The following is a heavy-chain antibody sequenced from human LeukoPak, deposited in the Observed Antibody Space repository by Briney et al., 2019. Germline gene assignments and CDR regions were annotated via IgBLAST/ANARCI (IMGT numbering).Heavy chain of an antibody. J-gene: IGHJ4*02. CDR3: ARDDGSYPRLIYY. Sequence: SVKVSCKASGGTFSSYAISWVRQAPGQGLEWMGRIIPIFGIANYAQKFQGRVTITADKSTSTAYMELSSLRSEDTAVYYCARDDGSYPRLIYYWGQGTLVTVP. V-gene: IGHV1-69*04. D-gene: IGHD1-26*01. CDR1: GGTFSSYA. CDR2: IIPIFGIA.